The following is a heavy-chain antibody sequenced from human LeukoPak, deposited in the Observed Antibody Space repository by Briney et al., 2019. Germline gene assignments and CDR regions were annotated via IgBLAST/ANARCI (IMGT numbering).Heavy chain of an antibody. J-gene: IGHJ5*02. CDR1: GYTFTSYY. D-gene: IGHD6-13*01. CDR3: AREMGRAAAGPKPFDP. V-gene: IGHV1-46*01. CDR2: INPSGGST. Sequence: ASVKVSCKASGYTFTSYYMHWVRQAPGQGLEWMGIINPSGGSTSYAQKFQGRVTMTRDTSTSTVYMELSSLRSEDTAVYYCAREMGRAAAGPKPFDPWGQGTLVTVSS.